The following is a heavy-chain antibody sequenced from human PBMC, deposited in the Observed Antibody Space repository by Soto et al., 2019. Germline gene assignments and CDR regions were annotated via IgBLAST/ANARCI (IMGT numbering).Heavy chain of an antibody. CDR2: ISSSSSYI. V-gene: IGHV3-21*01. J-gene: IGHJ5*02. CDR3: ARDIAQGYNWFDP. Sequence: VQLVESGGGVVQPGRSLRLSCAASGFTFSSYSMNWVRQAPGKGLEWVSSISSSSSYIYYADSVKGRFTISRDNAKNSLYLQMNSLRAEDTAVYYCARDIAQGYNWFDPWGQGTLVTVSS. D-gene: IGHD2-15*01. CDR1: GFTFSSYS.